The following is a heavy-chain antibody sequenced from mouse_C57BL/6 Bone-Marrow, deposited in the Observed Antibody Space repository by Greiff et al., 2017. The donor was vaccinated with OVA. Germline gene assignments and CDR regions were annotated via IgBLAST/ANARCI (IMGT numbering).Heavy chain of an antibody. V-gene: IGHV1-59*01. J-gene: IGHJ4*01. CDR1: GYTFTSYW. D-gene: IGHD1-1*01. CDR3: ARSRYYGSRAMDY. CDR2: IDPSDSYT. Sequence: QVQLQQPGAELVRPGTSVKLSCKASGYTFTSYWMHWVKQRPGQGLEWIGVIDPSDSYTNYNQKFKGKATLTVDTSSSTAYMQLSSLTSEDSAVYYCARSRYYGSRAMDYWVKEPQSPSPQ.